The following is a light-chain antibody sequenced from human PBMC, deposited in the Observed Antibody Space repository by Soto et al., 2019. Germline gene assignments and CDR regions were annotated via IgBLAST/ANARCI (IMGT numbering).Light chain of an antibody. Sequence: ESVLTQSPGTLPLSPGEIATLSCRASESVSSNLARYQQKPGQAPRLLIYGASTRATGIPARFSGSGSGTEFTLTISSLQSEDFAVYYCQQSSNFITFGQGTRLEI. J-gene: IGKJ5*01. V-gene: IGKV3-15*01. CDR2: GAS. CDR3: QQSSNFIT. CDR1: ESVSSN.